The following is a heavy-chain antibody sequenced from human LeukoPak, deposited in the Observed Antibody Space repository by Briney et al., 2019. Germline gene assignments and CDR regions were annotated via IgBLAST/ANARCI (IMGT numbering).Heavy chain of an antibody. CDR1: GGSISSYY. Sequence: SETLSLTCTVSGGSISSYYWSWIRQPPGKGLDWIGYIYAGGSTSYNPSLKSRVTISVDTSKNQFSLKLSSVTAADTAVYYCARGGYDFWSTFYILGYWGQGTLVTVSS. CDR2: IYAGGST. D-gene: IGHD3-3*01. V-gene: IGHV4-4*09. J-gene: IGHJ4*02. CDR3: ARGGYDFWSTFYILGY.